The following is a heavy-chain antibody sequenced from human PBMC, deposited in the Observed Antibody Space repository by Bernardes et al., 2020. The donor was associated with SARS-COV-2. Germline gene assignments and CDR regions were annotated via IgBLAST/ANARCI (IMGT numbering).Heavy chain of an antibody. V-gene: IGHV3-23*01. CDR2: ITGSGGST. J-gene: IGHJ4*03. Sequence: GGSLRLSCAASGFTFSTYAMTWVRQAPGKGLEWVSDITGSGGSTSYADSVKGRFTISRDNSNNTLYLQMNSLRADDTAVYHCAKSRYSGRGTCYSDYWGQGTLVTVSS. D-gene: IGHD2-2*01. CDR1: GFTFSTYA. CDR3: AKSRYSGRGTCYSDY.